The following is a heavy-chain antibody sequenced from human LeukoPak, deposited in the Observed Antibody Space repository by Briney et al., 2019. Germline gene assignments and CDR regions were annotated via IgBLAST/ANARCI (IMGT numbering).Heavy chain of an antibody. CDR1: GGSFSGYY. CDR3: ARGGRSYGQRY. J-gene: IGHJ4*02. D-gene: IGHD5-18*01. CDR2: INHSGST. V-gene: IGHV4-34*01. Sequence: PSETLSLTCAVYGGSFSGYYWSWIRRPPGKGLEWIGEINHSGSTNYNPSLKSRVTISVDTSKNQFSLKLSSVTAADTAVYYCARGGRSYGQRYWGQGTLVTVSS.